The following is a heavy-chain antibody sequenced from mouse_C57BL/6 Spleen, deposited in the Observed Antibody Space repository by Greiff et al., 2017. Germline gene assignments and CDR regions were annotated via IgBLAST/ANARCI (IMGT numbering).Heavy chain of an antibody. Sequence: DVQLQQSGPELVKPGASVKISCKASGYTFTDYYMNWVKQSHGKSLEWIGDINPNNGGTSYNQKFKGKATLTVDKSSSTAYMELRSLTSEDSAVYYCASHGGRNFDVWGTGTTVTVSS. V-gene: IGHV1-26*01. CDR3: ASHGGRNFDV. D-gene: IGHD3-3*01. J-gene: IGHJ1*03. CDR2: INPNNGGT. CDR1: GYTFTDYY.